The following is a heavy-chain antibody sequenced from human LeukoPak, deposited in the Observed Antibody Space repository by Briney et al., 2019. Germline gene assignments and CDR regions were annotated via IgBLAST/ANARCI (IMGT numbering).Heavy chain of an antibody. J-gene: IGHJ5*02. CDR2: INHSGST. D-gene: IGHD6-13*01. CDR1: GVSFSGYY. CDR3: ARGEMAAAGQTNNWFDP. Sequence: SETLSLTCAVYGVSFSGYYLSWIRQPPGKGLEWIGEINHSGSTNYNPSLKSRVAISVDTSKNQFSQKLSSVTAADTAVYYCARGEMAAAGQTNNWFDPWGQGTLVTVSS. V-gene: IGHV4-34*01.